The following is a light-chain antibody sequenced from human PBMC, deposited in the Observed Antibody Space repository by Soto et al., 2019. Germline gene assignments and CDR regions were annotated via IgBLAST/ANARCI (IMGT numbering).Light chain of an antibody. CDR1: HSVITN. CDR3: QQYASWPWT. V-gene: IGKV3-15*01. CDR2: SAS. Sequence: ETVMTQSPATLSVSPGERASLSCRASHSVITNLAWYQQNPGQAPRLLIHSASTRASDIPARFSGSGSGTEFTLTINTLQSEDFAVYYCQQYASWPWTFGQATKVEIK. J-gene: IGKJ1*01.